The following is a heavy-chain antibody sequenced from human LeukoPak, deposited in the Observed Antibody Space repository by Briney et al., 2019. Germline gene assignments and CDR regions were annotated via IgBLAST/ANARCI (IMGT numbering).Heavy chain of an antibody. D-gene: IGHD2-2*01. CDR3: ARGHYCSSTSCRGWFDP. CDR2: INHSGST. V-gene: IGHV4-34*01. J-gene: IGHJ5*02. CDR1: GGSFSGYY. Sequence: PSETLSLTCAVYGGSFSGYYWSWIRQPPGKGLEWIGEINHSGSTNYNPSLKSRVTISVDTSKNQFSLKLSSVTAADTAVYYCARGHYCSSTSCRGWFDPWGQGTLVTVSS.